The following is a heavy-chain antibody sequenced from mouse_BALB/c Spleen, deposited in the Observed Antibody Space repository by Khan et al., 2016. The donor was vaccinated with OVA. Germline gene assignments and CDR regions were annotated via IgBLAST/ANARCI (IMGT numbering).Heavy chain of an antibody. Sequence: QVQLKQSGAELAKPGASVKMSCKASGYTFTSYWMHWVKQRPGQGLEWIGYIDPSTDYTEYNQKFRDKATLTVDKSSTTVYMQLTSLTSEDSAVYYCVKHGSCSAWFTYWGQGTLVTVSA. CDR1: GYTFTSYW. J-gene: IGHJ3*01. CDR3: VKHGSCSAWFTY. CDR2: IDPSTDYT. D-gene: IGHD1-1*01. V-gene: IGHV1-7*01.